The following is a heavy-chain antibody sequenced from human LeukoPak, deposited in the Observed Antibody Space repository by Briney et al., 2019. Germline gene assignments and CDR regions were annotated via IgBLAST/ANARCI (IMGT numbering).Heavy chain of an antibody. CDR1: GGSISSGSYY. CDR3: VRYSSSCDY. Sequence: TSETLSLTCTVSGGSISSGSYYWSWLRQPAGKGLEWVGRIYTSGSTNYNPSLKSRVTISVDTSKNQFSLKLSSVTAADTAVYYCVRYSSSCDYWGQGTLVTVSS. CDR2: IYTSGST. D-gene: IGHD6-13*01. V-gene: IGHV4-61*02. J-gene: IGHJ4*02.